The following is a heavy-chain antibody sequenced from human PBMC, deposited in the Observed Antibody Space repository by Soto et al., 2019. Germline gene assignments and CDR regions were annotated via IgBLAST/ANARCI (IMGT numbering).Heavy chain of an antibody. Sequence: SETLSLTCAVYGGSFSGYYWSWIRQPPGKGLEWIGEINHSGSTNYNPSLKSRVTISVDTSKNQFSLKLSSVTAADTAVYYCARMGGYDSSGYYYSYYDYWGKGNLVTVSS. D-gene: IGHD3-22*01. V-gene: IGHV4-34*01. CDR3: ARMGGYDSSGYYYSYYDY. J-gene: IGHJ4*02. CDR1: GGSFSGYY. CDR2: INHSGST.